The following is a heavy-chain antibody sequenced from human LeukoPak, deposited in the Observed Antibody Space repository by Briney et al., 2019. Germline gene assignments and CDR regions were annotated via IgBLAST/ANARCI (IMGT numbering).Heavy chain of an antibody. CDR1: GGSFSGYY. J-gene: IGHJ3*02. D-gene: IGHD4-17*01. V-gene: IGHV4-34*01. Sequence: SETLSLTCAVYGGSFSGYYWSWIRQLPGKGREWIGEINHSGSTNYNPSLKSRVTISVDTSKNQFSLKLSCVTAADTAVYYCRRNGDYVSWEVDAFDIWGQGTMVTVSS. CDR3: RRNGDYVSWEVDAFDI. CDR2: INHSGST.